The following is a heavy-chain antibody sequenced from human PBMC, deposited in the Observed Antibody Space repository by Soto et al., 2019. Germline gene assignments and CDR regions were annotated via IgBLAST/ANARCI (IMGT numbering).Heavy chain of an antibody. CDR1: GGSISSKSHY. J-gene: IGHJ4*02. CDR3: ARLNTEHYNFDN. D-gene: IGHD2-8*02. V-gene: IGHV4-39*01. Sequence: SETLSLTCAVSGGSISSKSHYWGWIRRPPGKGLEWIGSVYYSGSTKYNSSLKSRVTISVDTSRNQFSLNLSAVTAADTAVYNCARLNTEHYNFDNRGQGTRVTVSS. CDR2: VYYSGST.